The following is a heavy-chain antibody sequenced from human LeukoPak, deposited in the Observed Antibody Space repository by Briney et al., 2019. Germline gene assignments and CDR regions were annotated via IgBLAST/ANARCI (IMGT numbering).Heavy chain of an antibody. D-gene: IGHD1-26*01. J-gene: IGHJ4*02. Sequence: SETLSLTCAVYGGSFSGYYWSWIRQPPGKGLEWIGEINHSGSTNYNPSLKSRVTISVDTSKNQFSLKLSSVTAADTAVYYCASPQSGSYLDYWGQGTLVIVSS. V-gene: IGHV4-34*01. CDR3: ASPQSGSYLDY. CDR1: GGSFSGYY. CDR2: INHSGST.